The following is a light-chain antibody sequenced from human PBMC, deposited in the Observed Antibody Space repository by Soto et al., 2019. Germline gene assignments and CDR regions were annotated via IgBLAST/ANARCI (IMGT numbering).Light chain of an antibody. J-gene: IGLJ1*01. Sequence: QSALTQPASVSGSPGQSITISCTGTSSDVGSYNLVSWYQQHPGKAPKLMIYEGSKRPSGDSNRFSGSKSGNTASLTISGLQAEDEADYYCCSYAGSSTFLYVFGTGTKLTVL. CDR3: CSYAGSSTFLYV. CDR1: SSDVGSYNL. V-gene: IGLV2-23*03. CDR2: EGS.